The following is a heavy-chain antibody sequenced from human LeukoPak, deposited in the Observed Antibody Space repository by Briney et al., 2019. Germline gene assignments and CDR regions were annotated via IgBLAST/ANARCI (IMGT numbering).Heavy chain of an antibody. CDR1: WYSFTSYC. V-gene: IGHV5-51*01. J-gene: IGHJ5*02. CDR2: IYPGDSDT. Sequence: GESLKISSKGSWYSFTSYCIGWVRQMPGKGLEWMGIIYPGDSDTRYSPSFQGQVTISADKSISTAYLQWSSLKASDTAMYYCARQIYSYGSSWGFDPWGQGTLVTVSS. CDR3: ARQIYSYGSSWGFDP. D-gene: IGHD5-18*01.